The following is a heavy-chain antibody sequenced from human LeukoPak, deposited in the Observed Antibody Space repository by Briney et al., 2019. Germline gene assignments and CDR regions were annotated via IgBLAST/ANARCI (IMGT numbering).Heavy chain of an antibody. J-gene: IGHJ4*02. Sequence: LPGGSLRLSCTASGFSFSTYGMSWVRQAPGKGLEWVSGITNGDGKTHYGDSVKGRFTISRDNLKNTLYLEMNSLRAEDTAEYFCAKERRDYIYDIEGYFFDFWGQGTLVTVSS. CDR2: ITNGDGKT. V-gene: IGHV3-23*01. CDR1: GFSFSTYG. CDR3: AKERRDYIYDIEGYFFDF. D-gene: IGHD4-11*01.